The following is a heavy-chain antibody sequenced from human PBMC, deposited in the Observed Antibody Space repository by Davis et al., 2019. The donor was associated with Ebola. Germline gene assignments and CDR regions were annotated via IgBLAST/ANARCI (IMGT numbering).Heavy chain of an antibody. CDR2: NNGGNGNT. D-gene: IGHD5-12*01. J-gene: IGHJ4*02. V-gene: IGHV1-3*01. CDR3: ARNAWLPSLHFDY. Sequence: ASVKVSCKASGYTFTTYSIHWVRQAPGQRLEWMGWNNGGNGNTYYSQNYQGRVSITRDRSASTAYMELNSLRSEDTAVYYCARNAWLPSLHFDYWGQGTRVTVSS. CDR1: GYTFTTYS.